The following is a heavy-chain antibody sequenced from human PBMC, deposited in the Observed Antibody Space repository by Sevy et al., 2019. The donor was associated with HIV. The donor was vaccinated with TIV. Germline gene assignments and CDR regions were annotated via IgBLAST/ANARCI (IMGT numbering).Heavy chain of an antibody. D-gene: IGHD6-19*01. CDR1: GFTFSDYY. J-gene: IGHJ4*02. V-gene: IGHV3-11*06. CDR3: ARVRYTSGVEYFDY. CDR2: FSNRITYT. Sequence: GGSLRLSCAASGFTFSDYYMSWIRQAPGKGLEWISYFSNRITYTNYADSMKGRFTISRDNAKNSLYLQMNTLRAEDTAVYYCARVRYTSGVEYFDYWGQGTLVTVSS.